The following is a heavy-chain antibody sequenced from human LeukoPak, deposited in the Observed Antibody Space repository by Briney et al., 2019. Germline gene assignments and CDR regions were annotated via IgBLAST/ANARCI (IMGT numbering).Heavy chain of an antibody. CDR3: AKESSSSYVDY. V-gene: IGHV3-30*18. CDR1: GFAFSSYG. CDR2: ISYDGSNK. D-gene: IGHD6-13*01. J-gene: IGHJ4*02. Sequence: PGGSLRLSCAASGFAFSSYGMYWVRQAPGKGLEWVAVISYDGSNKYYADSVKGRFTISRDNSKNTLYLQMNSLRAEDTAVYYCAKESSSSYVDYWGQGTLVTVSS.